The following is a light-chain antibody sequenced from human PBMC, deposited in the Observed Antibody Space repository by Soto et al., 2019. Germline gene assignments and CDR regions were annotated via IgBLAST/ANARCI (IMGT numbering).Light chain of an antibody. V-gene: IGLV1-40*01. CDR2: GNS. J-gene: IGLJ2*01. CDR3: KSYDSSLSGSKVV. Sequence: QSVLTKPPSVSGAPGQRVTISCTGSSSNIGSVYDVHWYQQLPGTAPKLLIYGNSNRPSGVPDRFSGAKSGTSASLAITGLQAEDEADYYCKSYDSSLSGSKVVFGGGTKLTVL. CDR1: SSNIGSVYD.